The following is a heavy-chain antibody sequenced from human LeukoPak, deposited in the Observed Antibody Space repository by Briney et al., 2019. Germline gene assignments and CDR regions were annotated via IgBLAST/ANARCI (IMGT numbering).Heavy chain of an antibody. Sequence: PSETLSLTCAVYGGSFSGYYWSWIRQPPGKGLEWIGEINHSGSTNYNPSLKSRVTISVDTSKNQFSLKLSSVTAADTAVYYCARGLGRSVGTVPVLSSGSQRVSWFDPWGQGTLVTVSS. CDR3: ARGLGRSVGTVPVLSSGSQRVSWFDP. V-gene: IGHV4-34*01. CDR2: INHSGST. D-gene: IGHD3-10*01. J-gene: IGHJ5*02. CDR1: GGSFSGYY.